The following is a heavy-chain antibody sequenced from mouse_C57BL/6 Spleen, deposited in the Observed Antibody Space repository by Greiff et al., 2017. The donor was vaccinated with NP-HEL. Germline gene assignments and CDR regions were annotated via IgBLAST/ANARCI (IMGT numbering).Heavy chain of an antibody. J-gene: IGHJ4*01. CDR3: ARTTVVYYYAMGC. V-gene: IGHV6-3*01. CDR2: IRLKSDNYAT. Sequence: EVKLEESGGGLVQPGGSMKLSCVASGFTFSNYWMNWVRQSPEKGLEWVAQIRLKSDNYATHYAESVKGRFTISRDDSKSSVYLQMNNLRAEDTGIYYCARTTVVYYYAMGCWGQGTSVTVSS. CDR1: GFTFSNYW. D-gene: IGHD1-1*01.